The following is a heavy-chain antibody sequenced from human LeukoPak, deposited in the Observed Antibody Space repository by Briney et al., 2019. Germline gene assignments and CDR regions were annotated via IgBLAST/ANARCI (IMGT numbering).Heavy chain of an antibody. CDR2: ISHDGNSK. V-gene: IGHV3-30*18. CDR1: GFTLSTYG. Sequence: GGSLRLSCAASGFTLSTYGMHWVRQAPGKGLEWVAMISHDGNSKQYADFAKGRFTISRDNSKNTLYLQMNSLTTEDTAVYHCAKLKYSSGYFDYWGQGTLVTVSS. J-gene: IGHJ4*02. CDR3: AKLKYSSGYFDY. D-gene: IGHD3-22*01.